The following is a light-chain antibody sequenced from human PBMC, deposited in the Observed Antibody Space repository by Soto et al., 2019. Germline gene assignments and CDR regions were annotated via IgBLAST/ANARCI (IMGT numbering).Light chain of an antibody. CDR1: SGHSSYA. Sequence: QPVLTQSPSASASLGASVKLTCTLSSGHSSYAIAWHQQQPEKGPRYLMKLNSDGSHSKGDGIPDRFSGSSSGAESYLTISGLQSEDEADYYCQTWGTGILVFGGGTKLTV. CDR3: QTWGTGILV. V-gene: IGLV4-69*01. CDR2: LNSDGSH. J-gene: IGLJ2*01.